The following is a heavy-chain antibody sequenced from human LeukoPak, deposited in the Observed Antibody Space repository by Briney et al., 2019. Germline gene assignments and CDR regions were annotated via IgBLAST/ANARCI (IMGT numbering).Heavy chain of an antibody. V-gene: IGHV4-59*01. Sequence: PSETLSLTCTVSGGSISYYYWSWIRQSPGKGLEWIGYIYYNGSTNYNPSLKSRVTISVDKSKNQFSLKVTSVTAADTAIYYCARKGGHFDYWGQGTLVTVSS. CDR1: GGSISYYY. CDR2: IYYNGST. J-gene: IGHJ4*02. CDR3: ARKGGHFDY. D-gene: IGHD2-15*01.